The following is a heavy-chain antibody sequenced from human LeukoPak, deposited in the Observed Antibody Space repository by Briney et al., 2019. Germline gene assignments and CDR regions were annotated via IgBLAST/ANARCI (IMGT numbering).Heavy chain of an antibody. V-gene: IGHV3-21*01. CDR2: ISSSSSYI. CDR3: ARRHVGLVIIKPFDY. J-gene: IGHJ4*02. CDR1: GFTFSSYS. D-gene: IGHD3/OR15-3a*01. Sequence: GGSLRLSWAASGFTFSSYSMNWVRQAPGKGLEWVSSISSSSSYIYYADSVKGRFTISRDNAKNSLYLQMNSLRAEDTAVYYCARRHVGLVIIKPFDYWGQGTLVTVSP.